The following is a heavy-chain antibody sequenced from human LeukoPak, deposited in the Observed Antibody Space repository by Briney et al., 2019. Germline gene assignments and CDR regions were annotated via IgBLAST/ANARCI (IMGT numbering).Heavy chain of an antibody. Sequence: SETLSLTCTVSGGSMSSYYWSWIRQPPGKGVEGIGYIYYSGSTNYNPSLKSRVTISVDTSKNQFSLKLSSVTAADTAVYYCAREGRRIAAAASNWFDPWGQGTLVTVSS. CDR2: IYYSGST. CDR3: AREGRRIAAAASNWFDP. J-gene: IGHJ5*02. CDR1: GGSMSSYY. D-gene: IGHD6-13*01. V-gene: IGHV4-59*13.